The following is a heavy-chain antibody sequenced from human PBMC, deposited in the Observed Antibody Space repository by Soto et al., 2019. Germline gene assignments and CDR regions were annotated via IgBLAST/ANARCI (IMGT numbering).Heavy chain of an antibody. CDR3: SVVPAAMAYYYMDV. D-gene: IGHD2-2*01. CDR2: IKSKTDGGTT. CDR1: GFTFSNAW. V-gene: IGHV3-15*01. J-gene: IGHJ6*03. Sequence: GGSLRLSCAASGFTFSNAWMSWVRQAPGKGLEWVGRIKSKTDGGTTDYAAPVKGRFTISRDDSKNTLYLQMNSLKTEDTAVYYCSVVPAAMAYYYMDVWGKGTTVTVSS.